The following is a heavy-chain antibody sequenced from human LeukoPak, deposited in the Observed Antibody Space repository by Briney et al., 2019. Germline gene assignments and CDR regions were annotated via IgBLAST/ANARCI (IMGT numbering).Heavy chain of an antibody. J-gene: IGHJ4*02. D-gene: IGHD3-22*01. CDR3: AKDFSVYYCDSRVFDY. Sequence: GGSLRLSCAASGFTFSSYGMHWVRQAPGKGLEWVAFIRYDGSNKYYADSVKGLFTISRDNSKNTLYLQMNSLRTEDTAVYYCAKDFSVYYCDSRVFDYWGQGTLVTVSS. CDR2: IRYDGSNK. CDR1: GFTFSSYG. V-gene: IGHV3-30*02.